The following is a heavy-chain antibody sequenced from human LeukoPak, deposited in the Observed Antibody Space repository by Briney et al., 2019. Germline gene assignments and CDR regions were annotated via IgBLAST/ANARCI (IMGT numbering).Heavy chain of an antibody. Sequence: SETLSLTCTVSGGSISSSSYYWGWIRQPPGKGLEWIGSVYYSGSTYYNPSLKGRVTISVDTSKNRFSVKLSSVTAADTAVYYCARHQGRIAAAGIEGDFDYWGQGTLVTVSS. CDR3: ARHQGRIAAAGIEGDFDY. V-gene: IGHV4-39*01. CDR1: GGSISSSSYY. D-gene: IGHD6-13*01. CDR2: VYYSGST. J-gene: IGHJ4*02.